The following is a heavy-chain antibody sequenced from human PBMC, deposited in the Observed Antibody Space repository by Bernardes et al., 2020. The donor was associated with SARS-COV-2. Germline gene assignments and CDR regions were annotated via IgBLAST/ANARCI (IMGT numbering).Heavy chain of an antibody. D-gene: IGHD6-6*01. CDR3: ARGLTSTSNPYYFDH. J-gene: IGHJ4*02. V-gene: IGHV5-51*01. Sequence: GESLKISCKASGYSFASYWIGWVRQMPGKGLEWMGIIYPGDSDTRYSPSFRGQVTISVDMSFKTAYLQWSSLRASDTAMYYCARGLTSTSNPYYFDHWGQGTLVTVSS. CDR2: IYPGDSDT. CDR1: GYSFASYW.